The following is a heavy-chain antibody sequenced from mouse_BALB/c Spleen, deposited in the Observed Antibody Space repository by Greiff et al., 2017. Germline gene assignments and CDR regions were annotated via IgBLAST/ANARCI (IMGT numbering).Heavy chain of an antibody. Sequence: EVMLVESGAELVKPGASVKLSCTASGFNIKDTYMHWVKQRPEQGLEWIGRIDPANGNTKYDPKFQGKATITADTSSNTDYLQLSSLTSEDTAVYYCARSTMITTGDYYDYGGQGTTLTVSS. V-gene: IGHV14-3*02. J-gene: IGHJ2*01. CDR1: GFNIKDTY. D-gene: IGHD2-4*01. CDR2: IDPANGNT. CDR3: ARSTMITTGDYYDY.